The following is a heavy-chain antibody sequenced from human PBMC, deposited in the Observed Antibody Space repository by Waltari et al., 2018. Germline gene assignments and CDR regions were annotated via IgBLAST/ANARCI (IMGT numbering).Heavy chain of an antibody. J-gene: IGHJ5*02. CDR3: ARAEMTTVTTWLDP. CDR1: GGSFSGYY. D-gene: IGHD4-17*01. V-gene: IGHV4-34*01. CDR2: INHSGST. Sequence: QVQLQQWGAGLLKPSETLSLTCAVYGGSFSGYYWSWIRQPPGKGLEWIGEINHSGSTNYNPSLKSRVTISVDTSKNQFSLKLSSVTAADTAVYYCARAEMTTVTTWLDPWGQGTLVTVSS.